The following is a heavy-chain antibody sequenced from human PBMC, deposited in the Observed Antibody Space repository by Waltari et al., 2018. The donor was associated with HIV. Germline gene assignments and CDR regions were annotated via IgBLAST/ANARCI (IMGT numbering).Heavy chain of an antibody. V-gene: IGHV1-69*04. CDR2: NVPGIGIA. D-gene: IGHD3-3*01. Sequence: VQLVQSGAEVKKPGSSVRVSCKASGDTLSNYAVSWVRQAPGRGLEWMGGNVPGIGIAMHTENFRCRVTINGDKSTNSAYMELGGLRSEATALYFCTLGRIDDIRSGRENLGGFDPWGPGTLVTVSS. CDR3: TLGRIDDIRSGRENLGGFDP. CDR1: GDTLSNYA. J-gene: IGHJ5*02.